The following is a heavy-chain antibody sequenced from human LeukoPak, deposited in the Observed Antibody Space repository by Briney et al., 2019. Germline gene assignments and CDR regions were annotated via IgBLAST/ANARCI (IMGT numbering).Heavy chain of an antibody. CDR2: ISGYSGNT. V-gene: IGHV1-18*01. D-gene: IGHD4-23*01. J-gene: IGHJ1*01. Sequence: ASVKVSCKASGYTFPSYAIYWVRQAPGQGLEWTGWISGYSGNTYYEQNLQGRVTLTTDTSTRTAYMEVRSLRSDDTAVYYCARDKAVTTEVTQHFQHWGQGTLVTVSS. CDR1: GYTFPSYA. CDR3: ARDKAVTTEVTQHFQH.